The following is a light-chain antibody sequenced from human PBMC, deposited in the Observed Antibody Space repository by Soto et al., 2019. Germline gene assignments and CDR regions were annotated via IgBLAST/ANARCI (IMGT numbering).Light chain of an antibody. J-gene: IGKJ2*01. CDR2: AAS. CDR3: QKYNSAPQYT. CDR1: QGISNY. V-gene: IGKV1-27*01. Sequence: DIQMTQSPSSLSASVGDRVTITCRASQGISNYLAWYQQKPGKVPKLLIYAASTLQSGVPSRFSGSGSGTDFTLTISSLQPEDVATYYWQKYNSAPQYTFGQGTKLEIK.